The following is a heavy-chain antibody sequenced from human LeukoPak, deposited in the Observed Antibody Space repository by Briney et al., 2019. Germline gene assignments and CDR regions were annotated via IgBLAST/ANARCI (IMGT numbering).Heavy chain of an antibody. CDR3: ARRSGVAVAGAFDY. CDR2: ISGSDGST. CDR1: GFTFSSYA. J-gene: IGHJ4*02. Sequence: GGSLRLSCAASGFTFSSYAMSWVRQAPGKGLEWVSGISGSDGSTNYADSVKGRFTISRDNSKNTLHLQMNSLRAEDTAVYFCARRSGVAVAGAFDYWGQGTLVTVSS. D-gene: IGHD6-19*01. V-gene: IGHV3-23*01.